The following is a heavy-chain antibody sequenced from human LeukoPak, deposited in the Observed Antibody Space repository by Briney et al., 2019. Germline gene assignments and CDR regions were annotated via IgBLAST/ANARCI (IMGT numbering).Heavy chain of an antibody. CDR2: INHSGST. CDR1: GGSFSGYY. Sequence: SETLSLTCAVYGGSFSGYYWSWIRQPPGKGLEWIGEINHSGSTNYNPSLKSRVTISVDTSKNQFSLKLSSVTAADTAVYYCARDLSSGWYQSWFDPWGQGTLVTVSS. D-gene: IGHD6-19*01. J-gene: IGHJ5*02. CDR3: ARDLSSGWYQSWFDP. V-gene: IGHV4-34*01.